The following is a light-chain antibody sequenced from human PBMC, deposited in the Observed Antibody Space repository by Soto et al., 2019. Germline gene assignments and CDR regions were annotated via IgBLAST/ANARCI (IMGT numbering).Light chain of an antibody. J-gene: IGKJ4*01. CDR1: QSVGTY. V-gene: IGKV3-11*01. CDR3: QQRSDWPST. Sequence: EIVLTQSPATLSLSPGERATLSCRASQSVGTYFAWYQQKPGQAPRLLIYDSSNRATGIPARFSGSGSGTDFTLTISSLEPEGFAVYYCQQRSDWPSTFGGGTKVEIK. CDR2: DSS.